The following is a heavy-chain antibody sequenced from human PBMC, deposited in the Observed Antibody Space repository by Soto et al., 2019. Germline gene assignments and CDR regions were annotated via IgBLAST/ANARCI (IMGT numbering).Heavy chain of an antibody. CDR2: IYYSGST. CDR3: ARPGYSSGWFQGYAFDI. V-gene: IGHV4-39*01. Sequence: QLQLQESGPGLVKPSETLSLTCTVSGGSISSSSYYWGWIRQPPGKGLEWIGSIYYSGSTYYNPSLKSRVTISVDTSKNQFSLKLSSVTAADTAVYYCARPGYSSGWFQGYAFDIWGQGTMVTVSS. D-gene: IGHD6-19*01. J-gene: IGHJ3*02. CDR1: GGSISSSSYY.